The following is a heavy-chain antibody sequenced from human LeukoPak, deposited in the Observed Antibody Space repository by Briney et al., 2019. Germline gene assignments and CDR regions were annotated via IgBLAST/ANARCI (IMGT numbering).Heavy chain of an antibody. Sequence: PGGSLRLSCAASGFTFTDYWMHWVRQPPGKGLEWVSRVNNDGSSTIYADSVRGRFTISRDNAESTPYLQMNSLTAEDTAVYYCARDSPNEAILWWSIDYWGQGTLVTVSS. CDR1: GFTFTDYW. CDR2: VNNDGSST. D-gene: IGHD2-21*01. V-gene: IGHV3-74*01. J-gene: IGHJ4*02. CDR3: ARDSPNEAILWWSIDY.